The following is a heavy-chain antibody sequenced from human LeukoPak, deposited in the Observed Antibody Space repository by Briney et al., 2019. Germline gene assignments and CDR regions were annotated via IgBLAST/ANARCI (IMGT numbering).Heavy chain of an antibody. CDR3: ARVGYYDSSGYRAFDI. J-gene: IGHJ3*02. V-gene: IGHV3-21*01. Sequence: GGSLRLSCAASGFTFSSYSMNWVRQAPGKGLEWVSSISSSSSYIYYADSVKRRFTISRDNAENSLYLQMNSLRAEDTAVYYCARVGYYDSSGYRAFDIWGQGTMVTVSS. CDR2: ISSSSSYI. CDR1: GFTFSSYS. D-gene: IGHD3-22*01.